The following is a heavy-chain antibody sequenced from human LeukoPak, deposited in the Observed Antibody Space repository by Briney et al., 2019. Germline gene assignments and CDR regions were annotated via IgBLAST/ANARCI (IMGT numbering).Heavy chain of an antibody. V-gene: IGHV4-61*01. CDR2: IYYSGST. J-gene: IGHJ6*03. Sequence: PSETLSLTCTVSGGSISSGSYYWSWIRQPPGKGLEWIGYIYYSGSTNYNPSLKSRVTISVDTSKNQFSLKLSSVTAADTAVYYCARVGWELLRYYYYYMDVWGKGTTVTISS. CDR1: GGSISSGSYY. D-gene: IGHD1-26*01. CDR3: ARVGWELLRYYYYYMDV.